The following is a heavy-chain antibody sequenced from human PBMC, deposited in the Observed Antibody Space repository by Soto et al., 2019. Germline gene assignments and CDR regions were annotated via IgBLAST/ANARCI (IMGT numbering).Heavy chain of an antibody. CDR2: INAYNGNT. J-gene: IGHJ4*02. V-gene: IGHV1-18*01. Sequence: QVQLVQSGGDVKKPGASVKVSCKASGYTFTSYGISWVRQAPGQGLEWMGWINAYNGNTNYAQKVQGRVTMTTDTANSTANMELRSLRSDDTAVYYCAGDVGYGLIDGWGQGTLVTVSS. CDR3: AGDVGYGLIDG. D-gene: IGHD5-18*01. CDR1: GYTFTSYG.